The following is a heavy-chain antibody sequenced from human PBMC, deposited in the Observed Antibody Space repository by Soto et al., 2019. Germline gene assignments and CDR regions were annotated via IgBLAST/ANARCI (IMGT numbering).Heavy chain of an antibody. CDR2: INPKSGGT. Sequence: ASVKVSCKASVYSFTDYHIHWVRQAPGQGIEWLGRINPKSGGTSTAQKFQGWVTMTRDRSISTVYMELTRLRSDDTAVYFCARGHSTDCSNGVCSFFYNHEMDVWGQGTTVTVSS. CDR1: VYSFTDYH. J-gene: IGHJ6*02. CDR3: ARGHSTDCSNGVCSFFYNHEMDV. D-gene: IGHD2-8*01. V-gene: IGHV1-2*04.